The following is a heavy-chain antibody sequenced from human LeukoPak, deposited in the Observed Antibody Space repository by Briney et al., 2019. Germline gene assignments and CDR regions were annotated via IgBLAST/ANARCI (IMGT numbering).Heavy chain of an antibody. Sequence: GGSLRLSCAASGFTFSSYSMNWVRQAPGKGLEWVSGTSDRGDYTYYADSVKGRFTISRDNSKKTLYLHVNSLRAEDTAVYYCAKGGGPYYYYGMDVWGQGTTVTVSS. CDR2: TSDRGDYT. D-gene: IGHD2-15*01. CDR1: GFTFSSYS. J-gene: IGHJ6*02. V-gene: IGHV3-23*01. CDR3: AKGGGPYYYYGMDV.